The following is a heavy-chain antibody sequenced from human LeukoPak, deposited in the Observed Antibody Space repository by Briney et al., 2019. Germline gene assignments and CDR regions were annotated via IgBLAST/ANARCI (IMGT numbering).Heavy chain of an antibody. Sequence: GGSLRLSCAASGLTVSSNNMIWVRQAPGKGLEWVPVIYRGGSTYYADSVKGRFTISRDDAKDSLFLQMNSLRAEDTAVYYCARGHYGLDVWGQGTTVTVSS. J-gene: IGHJ6*02. CDR2: IYRGGST. V-gene: IGHV3-53*01. CDR1: GLTVSSNN. CDR3: ARGHYGLDV.